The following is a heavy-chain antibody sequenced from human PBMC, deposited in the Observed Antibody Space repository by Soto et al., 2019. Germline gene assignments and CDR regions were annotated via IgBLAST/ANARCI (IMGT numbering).Heavy chain of an antibody. J-gene: IGHJ4*02. Sequence: QVQLVQSGVDMKKPGASVKVSCKASGYTFNNYGISWVRQAPGQGLKWMGWISTYTGNTKYAQKFQGRVTMTTATSTRTADLDLRSLRSDDTAVYYCAREHGPGSDGRWFGYWGKGTLLTVSS. CDR3: AREHGPGSDGRWFGY. D-gene: IGHD2-15*01. V-gene: IGHV1-18*01. CDR1: GYTFNNYG. CDR2: ISTYTGNT.